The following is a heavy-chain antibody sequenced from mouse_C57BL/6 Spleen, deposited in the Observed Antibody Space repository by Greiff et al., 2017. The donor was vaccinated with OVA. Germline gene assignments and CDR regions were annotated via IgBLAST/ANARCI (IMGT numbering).Heavy chain of an antibody. CDR3: AALDSSGYPFAY. D-gene: IGHD3-2*02. CDR1: GFSLTSYG. J-gene: IGHJ3*01. Sequence: QVQLQQSGPGLVAPSQSLSITCTVSGFSLTSYGVDWVRQPPGKGLEWLGVIWGGGSTNYNSALMSRLSISKDNSKSQVFLKMNSLHTDDTAMYYCAALDSSGYPFAYWGQGTLVTVSA. CDR2: IWGGGST. V-gene: IGHV2-9*01.